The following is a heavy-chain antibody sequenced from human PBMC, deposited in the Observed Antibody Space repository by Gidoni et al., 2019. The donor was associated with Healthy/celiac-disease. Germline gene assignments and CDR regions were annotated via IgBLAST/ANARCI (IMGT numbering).Heavy chain of an antibody. V-gene: IGHV1-69*04. D-gene: IGHD3-10*01. J-gene: IGHJ4*02. CDR1: GGTSSSYA. CDR3: AREWGGGYFDY. Sequence: QVQLVQSGAEVKKPGSSVNVSCNASGGTSSSYAISWVRQAPGQGLKWMGRIIPILGIANYEQKFQGRVTFTADKSTCTANMELSSLRSEDTAVYYWAREWGGGYFDYWGQGTMVTVSS. CDR2: IIPILGIA.